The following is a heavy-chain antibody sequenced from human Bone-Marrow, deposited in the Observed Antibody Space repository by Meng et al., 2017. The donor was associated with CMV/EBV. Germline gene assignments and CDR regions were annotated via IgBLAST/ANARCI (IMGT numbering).Heavy chain of an antibody. CDR1: GFTVSSNE. V-gene: IGHV3-38-3*01. Sequence: GESLKISCAASGFTVSSNEMSWVRQAPGKGLEWVSSISGGSTYYADSRKGRFTISRDNSKNTLHLQMNSLRAEDTAVYYCARDCEEFWSGYYLDYWGQGTLVTVSS. CDR3: ARDCEEFWSGYYLDY. D-gene: IGHD3-3*01. CDR2: ISGGST. J-gene: IGHJ4*02.